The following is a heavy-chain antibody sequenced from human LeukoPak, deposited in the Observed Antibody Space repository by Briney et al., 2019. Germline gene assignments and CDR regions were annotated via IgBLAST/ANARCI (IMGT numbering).Heavy chain of an antibody. Sequence: ASVKVSCKASGYTFTSYGISWVRQAPGQGLEWMGWISAYNGNTNYAQKLQGRVTMTTDTSTSTAYMELRSLRSDDPAVYYCARGLKNTIFGVVTPFDYWGQGTLVTVSS. J-gene: IGHJ4*02. CDR1: GYTFTSYG. D-gene: IGHD3-3*01. CDR2: ISAYNGNT. V-gene: IGHV1-18*01. CDR3: ARGLKNTIFGVVTPFDY.